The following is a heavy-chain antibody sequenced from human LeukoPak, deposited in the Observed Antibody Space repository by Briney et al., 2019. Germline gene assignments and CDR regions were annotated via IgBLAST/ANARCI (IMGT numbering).Heavy chain of an antibody. V-gene: IGHV4-59*01. D-gene: IGHD3-10*01. Sequence: SETLFLTCSVSGGSISSNYWSWIRQPPGKGLEWIGYVYNSGRTSYNPSLKSRVTISVDTSKNQFSLQLRSVTAADTAVYYCARCPCYGAGYYHYYHLDVWGQGTTVTVSS. CDR3: ARCPCYGAGYYHYYHLDV. CDR1: GGSISSNY. J-gene: IGHJ6*02. CDR2: VYNSGRT.